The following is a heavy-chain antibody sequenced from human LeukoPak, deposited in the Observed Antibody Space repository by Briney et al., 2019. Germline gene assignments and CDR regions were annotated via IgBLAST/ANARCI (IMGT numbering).Heavy chain of an antibody. Sequence: ASVKVSCKASGYTFTAYGISWVRQAPGQGLEWMGWISGYNGDTKYAQRFEGRVTMTTDTSTTTAFMYLRSLRSDDTAVYFCATSTGGYSDLYFHYWGQGTLVSVSS. D-gene: IGHD3-22*01. CDR3: ATSTGGYSDLYFHY. CDR2: ISGYNGDT. V-gene: IGHV1-18*01. J-gene: IGHJ4*02. CDR1: GYTFTAYG.